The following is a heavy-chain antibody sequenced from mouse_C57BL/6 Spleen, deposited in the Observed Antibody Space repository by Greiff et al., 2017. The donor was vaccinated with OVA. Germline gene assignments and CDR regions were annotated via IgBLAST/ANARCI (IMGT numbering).Heavy chain of an antibody. CDR3: ASAYYSNFWFAY. D-gene: IGHD2-5*01. CDR1: GFTFSSYG. CDR2: ISSGGSYT. J-gene: IGHJ3*01. V-gene: IGHV5-6*01. Sequence: EVQVVESGGDLVKPGGSLKLSCAASGFTFSSYGMSWVRQTPDKRLEWVATISSGGSYTYYPDSVKGRFTISRDNAKNTLYLQMSSLKSEDTAMYYCASAYYSNFWFAYWGQGTLVTVSA.